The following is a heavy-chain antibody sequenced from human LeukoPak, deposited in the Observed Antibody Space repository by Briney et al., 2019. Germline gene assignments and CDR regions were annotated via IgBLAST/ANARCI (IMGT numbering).Heavy chain of an antibody. CDR1: GGTFSSYA. J-gene: IGHJ6*03. D-gene: IGHD3-9*01. V-gene: IGHV1-69*05. Sequence: SVKVSCKASGGTFSSYAISWVRQAPGQGLEWMGRIIPIFGTANYAQKFQGRVTITTDESTSTAYMELSSLRSEDTAVYYCARESVPLTGPKGFYYYYMDVWGKGTTVTVSS. CDR3: ARESVPLTGPKGFYYYYMDV. CDR2: IIPIFGTA.